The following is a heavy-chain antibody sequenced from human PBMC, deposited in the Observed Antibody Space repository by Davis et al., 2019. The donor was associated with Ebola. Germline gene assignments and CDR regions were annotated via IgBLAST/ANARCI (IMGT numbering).Heavy chain of an antibody. D-gene: IGHD3-16*01. Sequence: PGGSLRLSCAASGFTFSSYAMHWVRQAPGKGLEWVAVISYDGSNKYYADSVKGRFTISRDNSKNTLYLQMNSLRAEDTAVYYCATGDYDYIWGSSAYDYWGQGTLVTVSS. V-gene: IGHV3-30-3*01. J-gene: IGHJ4*02. CDR3: ATGDYDYIWGSSAYDY. CDR2: ISYDGSNK. CDR1: GFTFSSYA.